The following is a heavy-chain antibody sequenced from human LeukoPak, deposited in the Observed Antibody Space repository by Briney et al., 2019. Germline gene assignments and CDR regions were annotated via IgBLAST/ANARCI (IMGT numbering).Heavy chain of an antibody. D-gene: IGHD3-22*01. J-gene: IGHJ3*02. CDR3: AREGDYYDSSGYLVRAFDI. CDR1: GGSFSGYY. Sequence: SETLSLTCAVYGGSFSGYYWSWIRQPPGKGLEWIGEINHSGSTNYNPSLESRVTISVDTSKNQFSLKLSSVTAADTAVYYCAREGDYYDSSGYLVRAFDIWGQGTMVTVSS. CDR2: INHSGST. V-gene: IGHV4-34*01.